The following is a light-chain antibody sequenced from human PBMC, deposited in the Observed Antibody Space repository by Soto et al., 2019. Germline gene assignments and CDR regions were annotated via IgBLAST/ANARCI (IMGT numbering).Light chain of an antibody. J-gene: IGLJ1*01. V-gene: IGLV2-8*01. Sequence: QSALTQPPSASGSPGQSGTISCTGTRRDVGSYNSVSWYQQHPGKAPELLIYQVTKRPPGVPHRFSASKSGNTASLTVSGLQANDEADSYCSAKSGNSFYVFGTGTKLTVL. CDR2: QVT. CDR1: RRDVGSYNS. CDR3: SAKSGNSFYV.